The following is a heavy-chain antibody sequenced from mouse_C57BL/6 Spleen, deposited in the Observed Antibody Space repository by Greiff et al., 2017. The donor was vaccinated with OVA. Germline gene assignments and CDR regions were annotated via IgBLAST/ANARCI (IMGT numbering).Heavy chain of an antibody. Sequence: QVQLQQPGAELVKPGASVKLSCKASGYTFTSYWMHWVKQRPGQGLEWIGMIHPNSGSTNYNEKFKSKATLTVDKSSSTAYMQLSSLTSEGSAVYYCARENSNWDFDYWGQGTTLTVSA. J-gene: IGHJ2*01. D-gene: IGHD4-1*01. CDR1: GYTFTSYW. CDR2: IHPNSGST. CDR3: ARENSNWDFDY. V-gene: IGHV1-64*01.